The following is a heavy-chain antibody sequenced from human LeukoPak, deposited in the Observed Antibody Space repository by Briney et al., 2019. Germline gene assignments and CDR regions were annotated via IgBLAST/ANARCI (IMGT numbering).Heavy chain of an antibody. D-gene: IGHD5-12*01. CDR1: GGSIRSISNY. CDR3: ARRWWLRGPDVLIPFDY. V-gene: IGHV4-39*01. J-gene: IGHJ4*02. Sequence: SETLSLTCTVSGGSIRSISNYWGWIRQPPGKGLEWIGNIYYSGSTNYNPSLKSRVTISLDTSKNQFSLKLTSVTAADTAVYYCARRWWLRGPDVLIPFDYWGQGTLVSVSS. CDR2: IYYSGST.